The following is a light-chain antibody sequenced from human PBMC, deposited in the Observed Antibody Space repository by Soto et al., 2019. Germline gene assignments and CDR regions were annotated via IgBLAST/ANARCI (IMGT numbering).Light chain of an antibody. CDR2: GAS. Sequence: EIVLTQSPGTLSLSPGERATLSCRASQTVSGRYLAWYQQKPGQAPRLLIYGASSRATGIPDRFSGSGSGTDFTLTISRLEPEDLAVYYCHQYVNAPWTLGQGTNVEIK. CDR3: HQYVNAPWT. J-gene: IGKJ1*01. CDR1: QTVSGRY. V-gene: IGKV3-20*01.